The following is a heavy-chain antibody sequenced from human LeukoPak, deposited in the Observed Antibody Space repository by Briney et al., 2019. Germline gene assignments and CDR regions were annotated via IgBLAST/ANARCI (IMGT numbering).Heavy chain of an antibody. J-gene: IGHJ4*02. Sequence: PGGSLRLSCAASGFTFSDYFMGWVRQAPGKGLEWVSYITNNGRKTYYADSMKGRFTISRDNAKNSLFLQMNSLRAEDTAVYYCARGPSGYHNTGGQGTLVTVSS. CDR1: GFTFSDYF. V-gene: IGHV3-11*04. D-gene: IGHD5-12*01. CDR2: ITNNGRKT. CDR3: ARGPSGYHNT.